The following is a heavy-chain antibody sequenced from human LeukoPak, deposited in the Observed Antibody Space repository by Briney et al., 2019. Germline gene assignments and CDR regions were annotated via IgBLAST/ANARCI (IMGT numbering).Heavy chain of an antibody. V-gene: IGHV3-20*04. CDR3: ARIFRNCTNGVCYPPRYYSDY. CDR2: INWNGGST. J-gene: IGHJ4*02. CDR1: GFTFDDYG. D-gene: IGHD2-8*01. Sequence: PGGSLRLSCAASGFTFDDYGMSWVRQAPGKGLEWVSGINWNGGSTGYADSVKGRFTISRDNAKNSLYLQMNSLRAEDTALYYCARIFRNCTNGVCYPPRYYSDYWGQGTLVTVSS.